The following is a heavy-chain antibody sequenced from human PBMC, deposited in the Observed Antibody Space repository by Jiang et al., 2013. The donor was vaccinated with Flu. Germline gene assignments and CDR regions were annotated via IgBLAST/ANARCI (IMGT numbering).Heavy chain of an antibody. V-gene: IGHV1-46*01. CDR3: ARLYCSGGSCYSHFDY. CDR1: GYTFTSYY. J-gene: IGHJ4*02. D-gene: IGHD2-15*01. Sequence: SGAEVKKPGASVKVSCKASGYTFTSYYVLWVRQAPGQGLEWMGIINPSGGSTSYAQKFQGRVTMTRDTSTSTVYMELSSLRSEDTTVYYCARLYCSGGSCYSHFDYWGQGTLVTVSS. CDR2: INPSGGST.